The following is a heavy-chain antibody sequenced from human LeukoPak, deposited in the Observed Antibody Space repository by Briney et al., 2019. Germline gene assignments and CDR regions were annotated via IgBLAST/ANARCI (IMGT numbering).Heavy chain of an antibody. CDR3: ARWGGWDDYSDYGSYYYYYYMDV. CDR2: IYTSGST. Sequence: SETLSLTRTVSGGSISSGSYYWSWIRQPAGKGLEWIGRIYTSGSTNYNPSLKSRVTISVDTSQNQFSLKLSSVTAADTAVYYCARWGGWDDYSDYGSYYYYYYMDVWGKGTTVTVSS. V-gene: IGHV4-61*02. CDR1: GGSISSGSYY. J-gene: IGHJ6*03. D-gene: IGHD4-11*01.